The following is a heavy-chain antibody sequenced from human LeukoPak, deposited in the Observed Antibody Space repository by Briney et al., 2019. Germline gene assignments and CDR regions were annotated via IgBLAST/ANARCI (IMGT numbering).Heavy chain of an antibody. CDR3: ARGKSGYAPRGWFDP. CDR2: IYYSGST. CDR1: GGSISSSSYY. D-gene: IGHD3-3*01. Sequence: SETLSLTCTVSGGSISSSSYYWGWIRQPPGKGLEWIGYIYYSGSTNYNPSLKSRVTISVDTSKNQFSLKLSSVTAADTAVYYCARGKSGYAPRGWFDPWGQGTLVTVSS. V-gene: IGHV4-61*05. J-gene: IGHJ5*02.